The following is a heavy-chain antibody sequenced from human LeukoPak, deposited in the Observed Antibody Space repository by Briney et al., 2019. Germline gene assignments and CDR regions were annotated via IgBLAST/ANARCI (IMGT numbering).Heavy chain of an antibody. V-gene: IGHV1-2*02. CDR1: GYTFTGYY. D-gene: IGHD2-21*02. Sequence: ASVKVSCKASGYTFTGYYMHWVRQAPGQGLEWMGWINPSSGGTNYAQKFQGRVTMTRDTSISTAYMELSRLRSDDTAVYYCARECLAAGGCYTDYWGQGTLVTVSS. CDR3: ARECLAAGGCYTDY. J-gene: IGHJ4*02. CDR2: INPSSGGT.